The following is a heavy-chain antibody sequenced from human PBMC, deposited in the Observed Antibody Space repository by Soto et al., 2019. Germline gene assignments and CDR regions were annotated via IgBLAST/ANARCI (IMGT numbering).Heavy chain of an antibody. CDR1: GYSFTSYW. CDR3: ARPRSGSHRPYYYGMDV. Sequence: GETLKISCKGSGYSFTSYWIGWVRQMPGKGLEWMGIIYPGDSDTRYSPSFQGQVTISADKSISTAYLQWSSLKASDTAIYYCARPRSGSHRPYYYGMDVWGQGTTVTVSS. J-gene: IGHJ6*02. CDR2: IYPGDSDT. D-gene: IGHD3-10*01. V-gene: IGHV5-51*01.